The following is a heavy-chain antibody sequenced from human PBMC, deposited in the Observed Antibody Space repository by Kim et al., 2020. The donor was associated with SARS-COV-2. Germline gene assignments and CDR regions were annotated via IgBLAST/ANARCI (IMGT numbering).Heavy chain of an antibody. V-gene: IGHV3-11*01. J-gene: IGHJ6*04. CDR3: ARESQLLLGGGMDV. D-gene: IGHD2-2*01. Sequence: PDPVTSRFTISRDNAQNTLYLQMDSLRAEDTAVYYCARESQLLLGGGMDVWGTGTTVTVSS.